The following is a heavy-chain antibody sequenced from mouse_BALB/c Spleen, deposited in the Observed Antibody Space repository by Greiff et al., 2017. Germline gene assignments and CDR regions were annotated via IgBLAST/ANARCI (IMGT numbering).Heavy chain of an antibody. CDR2: IHYSGST. CDR1: GYSITSGYS. Sequence: EVKLVESGPDLVKPSQSLSLTCTVTGYSITSGYSWPWIRQFPGNKLEWMGYIHYSGSTNYNPSLKSRISINRDTSKNQFFLQLNSVTTEDTATYYCARSAYRYDAMDYWGQGTSVTVSS. J-gene: IGHJ4*01. CDR3: ARSAYRYDAMDY. V-gene: IGHV3-1*02. D-gene: IGHD2-14*01.